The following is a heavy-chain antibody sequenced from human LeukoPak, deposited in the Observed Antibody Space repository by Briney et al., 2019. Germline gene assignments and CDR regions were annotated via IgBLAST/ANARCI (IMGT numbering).Heavy chain of an antibody. Sequence: SETLSLTCAVYGGSFSGYYWSWIRQPPGKGLEWIGEINHSGSTNYNPSLKSRVTISVDTSKNQFSLKLSSVTAADTAVYYCASSGLLWFGELSFYFDYWGQGTLVTVSS. CDR1: GGSFSGYY. J-gene: IGHJ4*02. CDR2: INHSGST. V-gene: IGHV4-34*01. D-gene: IGHD3-10*01. CDR3: ASSGLLWFGELSFYFDY.